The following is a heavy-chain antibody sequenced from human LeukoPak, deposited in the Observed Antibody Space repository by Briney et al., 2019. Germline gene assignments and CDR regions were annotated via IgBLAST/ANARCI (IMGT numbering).Heavy chain of an antibody. CDR1: GFTFSDYW. V-gene: IGHV3-7*03. D-gene: IGHD6-13*01. Sequence: PGGSLRLSCAASGFTFSDYWMSWVRQAPGKGLEWVANIKYDETEKYYMDLVKGRFTISRDNAKNSLYLQMNSLRAEDTAVYYCARDGETRPIRIAAAGENDYWGQGTLVTVSS. J-gene: IGHJ4*02. CDR2: IKYDETEK. CDR3: ARDGETRPIRIAAAGENDY.